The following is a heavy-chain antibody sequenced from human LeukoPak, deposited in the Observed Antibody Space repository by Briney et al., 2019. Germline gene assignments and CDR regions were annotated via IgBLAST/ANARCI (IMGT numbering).Heavy chain of an antibody. V-gene: IGHV3-7*01. D-gene: IGHD3-22*01. Sequence: SGGSLRLSCAASGVTFSSYWMSWVRQAPGKGLEWVANIKEDGSEKYYVDSVKGRFTISRDNAKNSLYLQMNSLRAEDTAVYYCARGRFNYDSTGYSFFYYWGQGTLVTVSS. CDR2: IKEDGSEK. CDR1: GVTFSSYW. CDR3: ARGRFNYDSTGYSFFYY. J-gene: IGHJ4*02.